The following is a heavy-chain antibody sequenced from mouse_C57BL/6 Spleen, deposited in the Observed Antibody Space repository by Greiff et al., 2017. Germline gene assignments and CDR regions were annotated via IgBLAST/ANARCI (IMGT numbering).Heavy chain of an antibody. D-gene: IGHD2-3*01. V-gene: IGHV1-64*01. J-gene: IGHJ4*01. CDR2: IHPNSGST. CDR1: GYTFTSYW. Sequence: QVQLQQPGAELVKPGASVKLSCKASGYTFTSYWMHWVKQRPGQGLEWIGRIHPNSGSTNYNEKFKSKDTLTVDKSSSTAYMQLSRLTSEDSAVCDCARRYGYYEAMDYWGQGTSVTVSS. CDR3: ARRYGYYEAMDY.